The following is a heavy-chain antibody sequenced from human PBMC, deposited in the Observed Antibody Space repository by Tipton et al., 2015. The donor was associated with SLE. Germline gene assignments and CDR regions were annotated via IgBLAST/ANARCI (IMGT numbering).Heavy chain of an antibody. CDR3: ARDLGQQLPRGWFDP. V-gene: IGHV3-23*01. Sequence: GSLRLSCAASGFTFSSYAMSWVRQAPGKGLEWVSDISGIGGGTYYAESVKGRFTSSRDNSKNTLYLQMNSLRVEDTAVYYCARDLGQQLPRGWFDPWGQGTLVTVSS. CDR2: ISGIGGGT. D-gene: IGHD6-13*01. J-gene: IGHJ5*02. CDR1: GFTFSSYA.